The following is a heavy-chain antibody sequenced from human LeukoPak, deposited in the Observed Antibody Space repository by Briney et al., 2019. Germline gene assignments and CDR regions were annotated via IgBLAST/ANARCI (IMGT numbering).Heavy chain of an antibody. CDR3: ARLSAARSFDY. CDR2: IYPGDPDT. D-gene: IGHD6-6*01. Sequence: GESLKISCKGSGYSFTNSWIGWVRQMPGKGLEWMGIIYPGDPDTRYSPSFQGQVTISADKSISTAYLQWSSVKASDTAMYYCARLSAARSFDYWGQGTLVTVSS. J-gene: IGHJ4*02. CDR1: GYSFTNSW. V-gene: IGHV5-51*01.